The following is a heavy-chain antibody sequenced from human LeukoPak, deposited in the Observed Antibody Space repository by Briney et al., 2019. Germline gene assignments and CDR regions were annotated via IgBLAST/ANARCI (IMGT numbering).Heavy chain of an antibody. Sequence: SETLSLTFTVSGCSISSYYWSWIRQPPGKGLEWIGYIYYSGSTNYNPSLKSRVTISVDTSKNQFSLKLSSVTAADTAVYYCARVGIAAVLALDVWGQGTTVTVSS. CDR1: GCSISSYY. J-gene: IGHJ6*02. V-gene: IGHV4-59*01. CDR3: ARVGIAAVLALDV. CDR2: IYYSGST. D-gene: IGHD6-13*01.